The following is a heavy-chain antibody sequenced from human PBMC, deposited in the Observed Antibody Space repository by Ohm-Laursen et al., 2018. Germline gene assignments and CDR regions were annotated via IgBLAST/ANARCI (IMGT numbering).Heavy chain of an antibody. D-gene: IGHD1-26*01. J-gene: IGHJ4*02. CDR1: GFTFSSYS. Sequence: SLRLSCAASGFTFSSYSMNWVRQAPGKGLEWVSYISSDSSTINDADSVKGRFTISRDNAKNSLYLQMNSLRAVDTAVYYCARDGGNYWGQGTLVTVSS. CDR2: ISSDSSTI. CDR3: ARDGGNY. V-gene: IGHV3-48*01.